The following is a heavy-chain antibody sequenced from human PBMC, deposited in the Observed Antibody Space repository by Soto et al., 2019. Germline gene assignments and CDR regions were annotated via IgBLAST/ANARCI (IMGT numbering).Heavy chain of an antibody. CDR2: IFYTGTT. CDR3: ARHGSF. Sequence: QMQLQESGPGLVKPSETLSLTCTVSNGSIRTTSYNWRWIRQSPGKGLEWVGTIFYTGTTSYNPSLKSRVTITVDTSNNQFSLKLASVTAADTAVYYCARHGSFWGQGILVVVSS. D-gene: IGHD3-16*02. J-gene: IGHJ4*02. CDR1: NGSIRTTSYN. V-gene: IGHV4-39*01.